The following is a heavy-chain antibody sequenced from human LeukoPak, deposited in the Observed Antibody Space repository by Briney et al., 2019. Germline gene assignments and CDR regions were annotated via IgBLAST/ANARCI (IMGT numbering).Heavy chain of an antibody. CDR2: ISGSGGST. CDR3: AKAEGYCSGGSCYPFFDY. Sequence: GGSLRLSCAASGFTFSSYAMSWVRQAPGKGLEWVSAISGSGGSTYYADSVKGRFTISRDNSKNTLYLRMNSLRAEDTAVYYCAKAEGYCSGGSCYPFFDYWGQGTLVTVSS. J-gene: IGHJ4*02. D-gene: IGHD2-15*01. CDR1: GFTFSSYA. V-gene: IGHV3-23*01.